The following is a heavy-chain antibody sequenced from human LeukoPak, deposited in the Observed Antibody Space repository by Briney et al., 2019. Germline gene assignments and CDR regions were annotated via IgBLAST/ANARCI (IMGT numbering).Heavy chain of an antibody. V-gene: IGHV4-59*12. J-gene: IGHJ3*01. Sequence: SETLSLTCTVSGGSINSYYWSWIRQPPGKGLEWIGNIYYSGSTYYNPSLKSRVTISVDTSKNHFSLKLNSVTAADTAVYYCAKPSNYYGSATDAFDFWGQGTMVTVSS. CDR3: AKPSNYYGSATDAFDF. CDR2: IYYSGST. D-gene: IGHD3-10*01. CDR1: GGSINSYY.